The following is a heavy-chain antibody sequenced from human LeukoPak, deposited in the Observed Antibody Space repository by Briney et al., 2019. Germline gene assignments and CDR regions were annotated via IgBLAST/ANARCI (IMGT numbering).Heavy chain of an antibody. CDR2: IIPIFGTA. Sequence: GASVKVSCKASGGTFSSYAISWVRQAPGQGLEWMGGIIPIFGTANYAQKFQGRVTITTNESTSTAYMELSSLRSEDTAVYYCASRPSYDSSGYYSPDTYWGQGTLVTVSS. CDR3: ASRPSYDSSGYYSPDTY. J-gene: IGHJ4*02. V-gene: IGHV1-69*05. D-gene: IGHD3-22*01. CDR1: GGTFSSYA.